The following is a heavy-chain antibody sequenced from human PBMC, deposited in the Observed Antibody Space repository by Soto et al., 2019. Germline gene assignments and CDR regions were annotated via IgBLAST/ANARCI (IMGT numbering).Heavy chain of an antibody. V-gene: IGHV3-30*18. CDR1: GFTFSSYG. CDR2: ISYDGSNK. Sequence: QVQLVESGGGVVQPGRSLRLSCAASGFTFSSYGMHWVRKAPGKGLEWVAVISYDGSNKYYADSVKGRFTISRDNSKNTLYLQMNSLRAEDTAVYYCAKPSGIQLWGPVDYWCQGTLVTVSS. J-gene: IGHJ4*02. CDR3: AKPSGIQLWGPVDY. D-gene: IGHD5-18*01.